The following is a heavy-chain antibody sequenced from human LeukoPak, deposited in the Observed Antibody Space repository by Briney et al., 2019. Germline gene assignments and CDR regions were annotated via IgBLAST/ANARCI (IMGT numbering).Heavy chain of an antibody. Sequence: GGSLRLSCAASGFTFTSFNMNWVRQAPGKGLEWISSISSGSDYIYYADSVKGRFTISRDNSKNTLYLQMNSLRAEDTAVYYCPKVSSSWYYDYWGQGTLVTVSS. V-gene: IGHV3-21*01. CDR2: ISSGSDYI. J-gene: IGHJ4*02. CDR1: GFTFTSFN. CDR3: PKVSSSWYYDY. D-gene: IGHD6-13*01.